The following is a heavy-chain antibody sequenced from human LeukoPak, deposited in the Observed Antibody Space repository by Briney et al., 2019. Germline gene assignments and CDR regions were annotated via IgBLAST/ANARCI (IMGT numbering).Heavy chain of an antibody. J-gene: IGHJ6*03. CDR3: ARNYYYYYMDV. CDR1: GGSISSYY. V-gene: IGHV4-4*09. CDR2: IYTSGST. Sequence: PSETLPLTCTVSGGSISSYYWSWIRQPPGKGLEWIGYIYTSGSTNYNPSLKSRVTISVDTSKNQFSLKLSSVTAADTAVYYCARNYYYYYMDVWGKGTTVTVSS.